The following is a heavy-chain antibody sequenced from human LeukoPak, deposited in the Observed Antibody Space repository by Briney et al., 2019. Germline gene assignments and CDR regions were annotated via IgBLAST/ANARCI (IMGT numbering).Heavy chain of an antibody. D-gene: IGHD5-12*01. CDR2: ISSSSSYI. CDR1: GFTFSGYT. CDR3: ARAGSGYEDGFDY. J-gene: IGHJ4*02. V-gene: IGHV3-21*01. Sequence: GGSLGLSCAASGFTFSGYTINWVRQAPGKGLEWVSSISSSSSYIYYADSVKGRFTISRHNAKNSLYLQMNSLRAEDTAVYYCARAGSGYEDGFDYWGQGTLVTVSS.